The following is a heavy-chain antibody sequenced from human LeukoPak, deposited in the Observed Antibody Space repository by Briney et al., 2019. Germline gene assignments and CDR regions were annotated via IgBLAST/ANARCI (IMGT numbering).Heavy chain of an antibody. V-gene: IGHV3-21*01. CDR2: ISSSSSYI. Sequence: GGSLRLSCAASGFTFSSYSMNWVRQAPGKGLEWVSSISSSSSYIYYADSVKGRFTISRDNAKNSLYLQMNSLRAEDTAVYYCAREGGRYSPLIYGSGSHYYYGMDVWGQGTTVTVSS. D-gene: IGHD3-10*01. CDR3: AREGGRYSPLIYGSGSHYYYGMDV. CDR1: GFTFSSYS. J-gene: IGHJ6*02.